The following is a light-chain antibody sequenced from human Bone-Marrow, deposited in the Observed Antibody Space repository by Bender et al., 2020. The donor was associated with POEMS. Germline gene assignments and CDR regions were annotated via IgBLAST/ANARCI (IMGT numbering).Light chain of an antibody. CDR3: QSYDNSLSASAV. Sequence: QSVLTQPPSVSGAPGQSVTISCTGTSSNIGARYDVHWYQQLPGTAPKLLTNGGRFSASRSGTSASLAITGLQAEDEADYYCQSYDNSLSASAVFGTGTKVTVL. V-gene: IGLV1-40*01. J-gene: IGLJ1*01. CDR2: G. CDR1: SSNIGARYD.